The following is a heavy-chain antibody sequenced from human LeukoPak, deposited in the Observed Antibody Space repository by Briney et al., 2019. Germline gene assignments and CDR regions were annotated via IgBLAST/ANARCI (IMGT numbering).Heavy chain of an antibody. CDR2: ISYSGST. Sequence: SETLSLTCTVSGGSISGSYWSWIRQPPGKGLEWIGYISYSGSTNCNPSLRSRVTISVDTSKNQFSLKLTSVTAADTAVYYCARGRSGGLVTLDYWGQGTLVTVSS. D-gene: IGHD2-21*02. V-gene: IGHV4-59*01. CDR1: GGSISGSY. J-gene: IGHJ4*02. CDR3: ARGRSGGLVTLDY.